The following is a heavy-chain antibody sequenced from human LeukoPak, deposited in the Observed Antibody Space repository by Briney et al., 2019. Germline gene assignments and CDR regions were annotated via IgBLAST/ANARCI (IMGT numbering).Heavy chain of an antibody. J-gene: IGHJ4*02. CDR2: ISAYNGNT. Sequence: GASVKVSCKASGYTFTSYAMHWVRQAPGQRLEWMGWISAYNGNTNYAQKLQGRVTMTTDTSTSTAYMELRSLRSDDTAVYYCARWTSCGGDCHILDYWGQGILVTVSS. D-gene: IGHD2-21*02. CDR3: ARWTSCGGDCHILDY. CDR1: GYTFTSYA. V-gene: IGHV1-18*01.